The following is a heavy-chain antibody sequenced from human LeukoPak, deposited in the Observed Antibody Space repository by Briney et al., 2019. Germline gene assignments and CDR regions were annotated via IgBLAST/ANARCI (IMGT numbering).Heavy chain of an antibody. CDR3: AGGERLGPDF. D-gene: IGHD1-1*01. J-gene: IGHJ4*02. CDR1: GASIATYY. V-gene: IGHV4-59*01. Sequence: SETLSLPCTVSGASIATYYWAWIRQPPGKGLEWIGYIHYSGSINYNPSLQSRVTISLDTSRSHFSLKLSSATAADTAVYYCAGGERLGPDFWGQGTLVTVSS. CDR2: IHYSGSI.